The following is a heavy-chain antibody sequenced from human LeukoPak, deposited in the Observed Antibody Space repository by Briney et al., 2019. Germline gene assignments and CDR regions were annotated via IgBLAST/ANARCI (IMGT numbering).Heavy chain of an antibody. CDR3: ARDPLYCSSTSCYTGHWFDP. CDR2: INPNSGGT. D-gene: IGHD2-2*02. CDR1: GYTFTNYV. V-gene: IGHV1-2*06. Sequence: ASVKVSCKASGYTFTNYVMNWVRQAPGQGLEWMGRINPNSGGTNYAQKFQGRVTMTRDTSISTAYMELSRLRSDDTAVYYCARDPLYCSSTSCYTGHWFDPWGQETLVTVSS. J-gene: IGHJ5*02.